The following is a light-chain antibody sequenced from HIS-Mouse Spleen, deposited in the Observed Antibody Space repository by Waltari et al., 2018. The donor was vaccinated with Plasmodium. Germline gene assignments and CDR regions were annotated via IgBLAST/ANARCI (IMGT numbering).Light chain of an antibody. CDR1: QSVSSN. CDR2: EVS. V-gene: IGKV3-15*01. Sequence: EIVMTQSPATLSVSPGERATLSCRASQSVSSNLAWYQQKPGQAPRLLIYEVSNRFSGVPDRFSGSGSGTDFTLKISRVEAEDVGVYYCMQSIQLPPTFGGGTKVEIK. J-gene: IGKJ4*01. CDR3: MQSIQLPPT.